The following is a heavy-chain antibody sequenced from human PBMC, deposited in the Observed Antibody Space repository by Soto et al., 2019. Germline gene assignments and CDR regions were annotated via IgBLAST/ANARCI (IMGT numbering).Heavy chain of an antibody. CDR2: ISSSGSTI. CDR3: ASEGVYYYDSSGYSHDAFDI. J-gene: IGHJ3*02. V-gene: IGHV3-11*01. CDR1: GFTFSDYY. D-gene: IGHD3-22*01. Sequence: GGSLRLSCAASGFTFSDYYMSWIRQAPGKGLEWVSYISSSGSTIYYADSVKGRFTISRDNAKNSLYLQMNSLRAEDTAVYYCASEGVYYYDSSGYSHDAFDIWGQGTMVTVSS.